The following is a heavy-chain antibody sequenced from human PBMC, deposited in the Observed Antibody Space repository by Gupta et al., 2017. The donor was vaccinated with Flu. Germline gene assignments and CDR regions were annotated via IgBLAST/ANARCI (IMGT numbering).Heavy chain of an antibody. V-gene: IGHV4-34*01. CDR1: GGSFSGYY. CDR3: ARGRSLRYYDSSGDDAFDI. CDR2: INHSGST. D-gene: IGHD3-22*01. J-gene: IGHJ3*02. Sequence: QVQLQQWGAGLLKPSETLSLTCAVYGGSFSGYYWSWIRQPPGKGLEWIGEINHSGSTNYNPSLKSRVTISVDTSKNQFSLKLSSVTAADTAVYYCARGRSLRYYDSSGDDAFDIWGQGTMVTVSS.